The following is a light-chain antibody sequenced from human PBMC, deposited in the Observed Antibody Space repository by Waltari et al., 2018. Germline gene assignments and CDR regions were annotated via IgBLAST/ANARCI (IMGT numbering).Light chain of an antibody. Sequence: QTVVTQEPSLSVSPGGTVTLTCALSSGSISTTSYATWYQQSPGQAPRTLLYKANSRSSGVPDRFSGSVLGNKAALTITGAQADDESDYYCALYMGGGIWVFGGGTKLTVL. J-gene: IGLJ3*02. CDR3: ALYMGGGIWV. CDR2: KAN. V-gene: IGLV8-61*01. CDR1: SGSISTTSY.